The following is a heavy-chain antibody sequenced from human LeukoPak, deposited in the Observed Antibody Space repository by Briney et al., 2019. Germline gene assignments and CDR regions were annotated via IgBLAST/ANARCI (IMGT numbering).Heavy chain of an antibody. Sequence: PGGSLRLSCAASGFTVSSNYMSWVRQAPGKGLEWVSVIYSGGSTYYADSVKGRFTISRDNSKNTLYLQMNSLRAEDTAVYYCAKQYCSGISCFSEDYWGQGTLVTVSS. J-gene: IGHJ4*02. V-gene: IGHV3-53*01. CDR2: IYSGGST. CDR1: GFTVSSNY. CDR3: AKQYCSGISCFSEDY. D-gene: IGHD2-15*01.